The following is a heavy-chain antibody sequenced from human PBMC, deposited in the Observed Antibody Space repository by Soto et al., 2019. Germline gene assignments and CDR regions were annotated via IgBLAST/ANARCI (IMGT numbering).Heavy chain of an antibody. CDR2: INHSGST. Sequence: SETLSLTCAVYGGSFSGYYWSWIRQPPGKGLEWIGEINHSGSTNYNPSLKSRVTISVDTSKNQFSLKLSSVTAADTAVYSCARRRWTPYYFDYWGQGTLVTVS. CDR3: ARRRWTPYYFDY. J-gene: IGHJ4*02. V-gene: IGHV4-34*01. CDR1: GGSFSGYY.